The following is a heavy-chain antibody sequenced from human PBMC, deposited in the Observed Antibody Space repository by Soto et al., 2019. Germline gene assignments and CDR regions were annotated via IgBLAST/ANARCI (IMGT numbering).Heavy chain of an antibody. V-gene: IGHV5-51*01. Sequence: PXGXPEISLKCPGYXFPTYLLAWVRHMPGKGLEWMGIIYPGYSDTRYSTSFQGQVTMSADSSTNTASLQWSSLHSSDSAIYFCARRRNNEGARFDYWGQGTLGTVS. CDR3: ARRRNNEGARFDY. D-gene: IGHD1-26*01. CDR1: GYXFPTYL. J-gene: IGHJ4*02. CDR2: IYPGYSDT.